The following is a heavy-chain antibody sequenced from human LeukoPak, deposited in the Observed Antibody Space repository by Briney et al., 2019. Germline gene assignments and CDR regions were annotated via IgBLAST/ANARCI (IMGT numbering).Heavy chain of an antibody. CDR2: ISSSSSTI. D-gene: IGHD1-26*01. V-gene: IGHV3-48*01. J-gene: IGHJ4*02. CDR1: GFTFSSYS. CDR3: AKTSGSYSTPCDY. Sequence: GGSLRLSCAASGFTFSSYSMNWVRQAPGKGLEWVSYISSSSSTIYYADSVKGRFTISRDNAKNSLYLQMNSLRAEDTAVYYCAKTSGSYSTPCDYWGQGTLVTVSS.